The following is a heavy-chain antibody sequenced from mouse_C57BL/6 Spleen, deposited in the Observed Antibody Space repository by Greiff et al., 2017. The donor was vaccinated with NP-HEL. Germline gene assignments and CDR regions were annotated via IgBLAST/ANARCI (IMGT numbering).Heavy chain of an antibody. V-gene: IGHV1-80*01. J-gene: IGHJ4*01. CDR1: GYAFSSYW. Sequence: QVQLQQSGAELVKPGASVKISCKASGYAFSSYWMNWVKQRPGKGLEWIGQIYPGDGDTNYNGKFKGKATLTADKSSSTAYMQLSSLTSEDSAVYFCARSGGYGNSGNYAMDYWGQGTSVTVSS. CDR2: IYPGDGDT. D-gene: IGHD2-1*01. CDR3: ARSGGYGNSGNYAMDY.